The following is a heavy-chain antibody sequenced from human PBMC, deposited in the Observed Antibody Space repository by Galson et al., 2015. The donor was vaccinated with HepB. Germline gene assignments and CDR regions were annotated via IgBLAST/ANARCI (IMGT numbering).Heavy chain of an antibody. Sequence: SVKVSCKASGYTFTAYYIQWVRQAPGQGLEWMGWINPNSGATTFSQKFQGSVTMTRDTSTFTAYMELSSLRSADTAVYYCARHDFWFGMDVWGQGTPVTVSS. CDR1: GYTFTAYY. CDR3: ARHDFWFGMDV. J-gene: IGHJ6*02. V-gene: IGHV1-2*02. CDR2: INPNSGAT. D-gene: IGHD3/OR15-3a*01.